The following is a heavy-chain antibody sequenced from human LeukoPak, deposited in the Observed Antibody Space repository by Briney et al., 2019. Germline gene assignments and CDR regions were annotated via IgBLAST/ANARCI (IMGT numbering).Heavy chain of an antibody. CDR1: GYPFTSYD. J-gene: IGHJ5*02. CDR2: MNPNSGNT. D-gene: IGHD3-10*01. V-gene: IGHV1-8*03. Sequence: ASVKVSCKASGYPFTSYDINWVRQAPGQGLEWMGWMNPNSGNTGYAQKFQGRVTITRNTSISTAYMELSSLRSEDTAVYYCARAPRITMVRGVIYWFDPWGQGTLVTVSS. CDR3: ARAPRITMVRGVIYWFDP.